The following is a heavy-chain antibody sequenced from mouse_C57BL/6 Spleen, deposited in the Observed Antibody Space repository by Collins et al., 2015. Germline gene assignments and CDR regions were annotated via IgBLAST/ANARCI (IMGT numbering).Heavy chain of an antibody. CDR1: GFTFTDYY. Sequence: EVKLVESGGGLVQPGGSLRLSCATSGFTFTDYYMNWVRQPPGKALEWLGFIRNKANGYTTEYSASVKGRFTISRDNSQSILYLQMNTLRAEDSATYYCARDLIYYGYDGNWYFDVWGAGTTVTVSS. J-gene: IGHJ1*01. CDR2: IRNKANGYTT. D-gene: IGHD2-2*01. V-gene: IGHV7-3*02. CDR3: ARDLIYYGYDGNWYFDV.